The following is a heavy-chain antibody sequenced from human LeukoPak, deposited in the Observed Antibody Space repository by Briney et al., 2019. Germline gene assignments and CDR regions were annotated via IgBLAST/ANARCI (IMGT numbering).Heavy chain of an antibody. CDR2: ISYDGSNK. D-gene: IGHD6-19*01. J-gene: IGHJ6*02. Sequence: GGSLRLSCAASGFTFSSYAMHWVRQAPGRGLEWVAVISYDGSNKYYADSVKGRFTIPRDNSKNTLYLQMNSLRAEDTAVYYCARVGYVSSGWYFYYYYGMDVWGQGTTVTVSS. CDR1: GFTFSSYA. CDR3: ARVGYVSSGWYFYYYYGMDV. V-gene: IGHV3-30*04.